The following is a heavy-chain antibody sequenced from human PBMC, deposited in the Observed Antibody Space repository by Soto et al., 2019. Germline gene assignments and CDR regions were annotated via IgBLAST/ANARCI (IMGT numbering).Heavy chain of an antibody. V-gene: IGHV1-69*01. CDR3: AREPRRYESSGYYPNWFDP. CDR1: GGTFSSYA. Sequence: QVQLVQSGAEVKKPGSSVKVSCKASGGTFSSYAISWVRQAPGQGLEWMGGIIPIFGTANYAQKFQGRVTITADESTSTAYMELSSLRSEDTAVYYCAREPRRYESSGYYPNWFDPWGQGTLVTVSS. J-gene: IGHJ5*02. D-gene: IGHD3-22*01. CDR2: IIPIFGTA.